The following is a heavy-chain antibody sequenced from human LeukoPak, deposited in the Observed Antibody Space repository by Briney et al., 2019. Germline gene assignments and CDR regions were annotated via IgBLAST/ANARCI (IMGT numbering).Heavy chain of an antibody. Sequence: PSETLSLTCTVFGVSISSGDYYWSWIRQPPGKGLEWIGYIYYSGSTYYNPSLKSRVTISVDTSKNQFSLKLSSVTAADTAVYYCARVLGAGTFDYWGQGTLVTVSS. CDR2: IYYSGST. CDR1: GVSISSGDYY. D-gene: IGHD6-19*01. V-gene: IGHV4-30-4*01. J-gene: IGHJ4*02. CDR3: ARVLGAGTFDY.